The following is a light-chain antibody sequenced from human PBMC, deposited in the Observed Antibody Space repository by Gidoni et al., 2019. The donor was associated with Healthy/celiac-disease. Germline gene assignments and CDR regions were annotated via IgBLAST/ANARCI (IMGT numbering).Light chain of an antibody. CDR3: QQYNNWPRAT. CDR2: GAS. V-gene: IGKV3-15*01. J-gene: IGKJ1*01. Sequence: EIAMTQSPATLSVSPGERATLSCRASQSVSSNLAWYQQKPGQAPRLLIYGASTRATGIPARFSGSGSGTEFTLTISSLQSEDFAVYYCQQYNNWPRATFGQGTKVEIK. CDR1: QSVSSN.